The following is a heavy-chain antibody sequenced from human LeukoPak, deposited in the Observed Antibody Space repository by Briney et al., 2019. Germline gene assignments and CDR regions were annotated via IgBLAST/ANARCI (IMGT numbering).Heavy chain of an antibody. CDR1: GGSFSGYY. V-gene: IGHV4-34*01. CDR2: INHSGST. Sequence: SETLSLTCAVYGGSFSGYYWSWIRQPPGKGLEWIGEINHSGSTNYNPSLKSRVTISVDTSKNQFSLKLSSVTAADTAVYYCARGQRVVTYYYGSGQKFDPWGQGTLVTVSS. CDR3: ARGQRVVTYYYGSGQKFDP. D-gene: IGHD3-10*01. J-gene: IGHJ5*02.